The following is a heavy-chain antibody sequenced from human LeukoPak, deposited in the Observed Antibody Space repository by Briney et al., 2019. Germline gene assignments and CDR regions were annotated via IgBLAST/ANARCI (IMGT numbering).Heavy chain of an antibody. D-gene: IGHD5/OR15-5a*01. J-gene: IGHJ4*02. CDR2: IYHSGIT. V-gene: IGHV4-38-2*02. CDR3: ATLVSTRYYFDY. CDR1: DYSISSGYGYY. Sequence: PSETLSLTCTVSDYSISSGYGYYWGWIRQPPGKGLEWIGNIYHSGITYYNHFNSSLKMRVTISIDTSKNQFSLRLTSVTAADTAVYFCATLVSTRYYFDYWGQGTLVTVSS.